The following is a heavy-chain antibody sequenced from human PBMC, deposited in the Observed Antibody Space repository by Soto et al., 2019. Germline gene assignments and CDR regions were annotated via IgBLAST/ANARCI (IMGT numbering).Heavy chain of an antibody. Sequence: GGSLRLSCAASGFTFISYGMHWVRQAPGKGLEWVAVISYDGSNKYYADSVKGRFTISRDNSKNTLYLQMNSLRAEDTAVYYCEYGDLSTFDYWGQGTLVTVSS. J-gene: IGHJ4*02. D-gene: IGHD4-17*01. CDR3: EYGDLSTFDY. CDR2: ISYDGSNK. CDR1: GFTFISYG. V-gene: IGHV3-30*03.